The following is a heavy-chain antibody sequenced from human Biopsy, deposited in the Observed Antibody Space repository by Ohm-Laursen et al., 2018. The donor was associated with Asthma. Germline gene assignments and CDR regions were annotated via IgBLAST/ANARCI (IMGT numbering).Heavy chain of an antibody. CDR2: ISWNSGNI. D-gene: IGHD3-22*01. Sequence: SSLRLSCAASGFSFDGCAMHWVRQAPGKGLEWVSSISWNSGNIDYAVSVKGRFTISRDNAKNSLYLQMQSLRPEDTAFYYCAKSADYYDSTDYLDFWGRGTLVTVSS. CDR3: AKSADYYDSTDYLDF. V-gene: IGHV3-9*01. CDR1: GFSFDGCA. J-gene: IGHJ4*01.